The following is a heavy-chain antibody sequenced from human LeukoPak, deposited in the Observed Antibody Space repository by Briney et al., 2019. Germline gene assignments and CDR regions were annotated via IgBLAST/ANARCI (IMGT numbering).Heavy chain of an antibody. CDR2: ISSSGGGI. CDR1: GFTFSSYS. Sequence: GGFLRLSCAASGFTFSSYSFHWVRQAPGKGLEWVSYISSSGGGIYYADSVKGRFTISRDNAKNSLYLQMNSLRAEDTAVYYCARAVGANAWGQGTLVTVSS. J-gene: IGHJ5*02. CDR3: ARAVGANA. D-gene: IGHD1-26*01. V-gene: IGHV3-48*03.